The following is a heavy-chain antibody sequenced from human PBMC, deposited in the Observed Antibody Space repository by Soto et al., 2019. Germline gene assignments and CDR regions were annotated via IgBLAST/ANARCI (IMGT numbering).Heavy chain of an antibody. Sequence: PGGSLRLSCAASGFTFSNAWMNWVRQAPGKGLEWVGRIKSKTDGGTTDYAAPVKGRFTISRDDSKNTLYLQMNSLKTEDTAVYYCTTAIPDFWSGYSEYFDYWGQGTLVTVSS. J-gene: IGHJ4*02. CDR3: TTAIPDFWSGYSEYFDY. CDR2: IKSKTDGGTT. D-gene: IGHD3-3*01. V-gene: IGHV3-15*07. CDR1: GFTFSNAW.